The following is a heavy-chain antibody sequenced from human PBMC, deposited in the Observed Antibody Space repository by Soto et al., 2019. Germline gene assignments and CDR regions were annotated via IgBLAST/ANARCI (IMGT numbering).Heavy chain of an antibody. Sequence: ASVKVSFKVSGYTLTELSMHWLRQAPGKGLEWMGGFDPEDGETIYAQKFQGRVTMTEDTSTDTAYMELSSLRSEDTAVYYCATITWGPIIWLDPWGQGTLVTVSS. CDR1: GYTLTELS. CDR3: ATITWGPIIWLDP. V-gene: IGHV1-24*01. J-gene: IGHJ5*02. CDR2: FDPEDGET. D-gene: IGHD1-20*01.